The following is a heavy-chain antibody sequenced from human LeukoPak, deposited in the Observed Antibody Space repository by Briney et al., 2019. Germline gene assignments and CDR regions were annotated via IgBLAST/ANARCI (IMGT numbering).Heavy chain of an antibody. CDR1: GVSISSGDYY. Sequence: SETLSLTCTVSGVSISSGDYYWSWLRQPPGKGLEWIGYIYHSGSTYYNPSLKSRVIISVDKSKNQFSLKLSSVTAADTAVYYWSRGPDSRCYYYFDYWGQGTLVTVAS. J-gene: IGHJ4*02. CDR3: SRGPDSRCYYYFDY. V-gene: IGHV4-30-4*01. CDR2: IYHSGST. D-gene: IGHD3-22*01.